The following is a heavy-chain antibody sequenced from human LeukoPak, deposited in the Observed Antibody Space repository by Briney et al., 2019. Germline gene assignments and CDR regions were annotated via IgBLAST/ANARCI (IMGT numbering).Heavy chain of an antibody. D-gene: IGHD3-22*01. V-gene: IGHV3-48*03. CDR3: ARDKAPYYYDSSGAPYFDY. Sequence: GGSLRLSCAAAGFTFSSYEMNWVRQAPGKGLEWVSYISRSGSTIYYADSVKGRFTISRDNAKNSLYLQMSSLRAEDTAVYYCARDKAPYYYDSSGAPYFDYWGQGTLVTVSS. CDR2: ISRSGSTI. J-gene: IGHJ4*02. CDR1: GFTFSSYE.